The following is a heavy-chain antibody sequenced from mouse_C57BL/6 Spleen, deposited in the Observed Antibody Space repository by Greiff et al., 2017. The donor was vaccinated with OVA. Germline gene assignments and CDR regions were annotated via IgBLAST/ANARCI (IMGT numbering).Heavy chain of an antibody. CDR2: ISYDGSN. Sequence: EVKLMESGPGLVKPSQSLSLTCSVTGYSITSGYYWNWIRQFPGNKLEWMGYISYDGSNNYNPSLKNRISITRDTSKNQFFLKLNSVTTEDTATYYCARSSLYGSQGYFDVWGTGTTVTVSS. J-gene: IGHJ1*03. CDR3: ARSSLYGSQGYFDV. D-gene: IGHD1-1*01. CDR1: GYSITSGYY. V-gene: IGHV3-6*01.